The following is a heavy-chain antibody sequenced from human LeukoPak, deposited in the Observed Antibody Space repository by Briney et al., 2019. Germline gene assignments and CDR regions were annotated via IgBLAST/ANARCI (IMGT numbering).Heavy chain of an antibody. CDR1: GLTFTSHG. Sequence: GGSLSLSCATSGLTFTSHGFHWVRQAAGKGLEWVAFIRNDGSDTYHANSVKGRFSISRDNSKNTVYLHMNSLRAEDTAVYYCARDRGEDYFDNWGQGTQVTVSS. CDR3: ARDRGEDYFDN. J-gene: IGHJ4*02. V-gene: IGHV3-30*02. CDR2: IRNDGSDT. D-gene: IGHD2-21*01.